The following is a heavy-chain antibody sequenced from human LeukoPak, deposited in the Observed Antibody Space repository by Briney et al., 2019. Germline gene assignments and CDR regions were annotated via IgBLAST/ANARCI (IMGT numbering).Heavy chain of an antibody. CDR1: GGSISSSSYY. J-gene: IGHJ6*03. CDR2: IYYSGST. CDR3: SSSYSKYYYYYMDV. D-gene: IGHD3-10*01. V-gene: IGHV4-39*07. Sequence: PSETLSLTCTVSGGSISSSSYYWGWIRQPPGKGLEWIGSIYYSGSTYYNPSLKSRVTISVDTSKNQFSLKLSSVTAADTAVYYCSSSYSKYYYYYMDVWGKGTTVTVSS.